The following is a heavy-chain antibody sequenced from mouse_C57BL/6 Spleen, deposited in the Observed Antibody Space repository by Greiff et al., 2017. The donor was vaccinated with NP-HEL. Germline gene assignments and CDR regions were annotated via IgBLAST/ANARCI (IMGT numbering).Heavy chain of an antibody. CDR1: GYSITSAY. V-gene: IGHV3-8*01. D-gene: IGHD2-3*01. CDR3: ARSIYDGYYRYFDV. CDR2: ISYSGST. J-gene: IGHJ1*03. Sequence: EVMLVESGPGLAKPSQTLSLTCSVTGYSITSAYWNWIRKFPGNKLEYMGYISYSGSTYYNPSLKSRISITRDTSKSQYYLQLNSVTTEDTATYYCARSIYDGYYRYFDVWGTGTTVTVSS.